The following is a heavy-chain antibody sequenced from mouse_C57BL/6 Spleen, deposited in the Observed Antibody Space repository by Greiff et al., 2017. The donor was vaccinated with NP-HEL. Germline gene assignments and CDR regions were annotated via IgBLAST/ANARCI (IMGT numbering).Heavy chain of an antibody. CDR3: AREGDYYGSRGYFDV. Sequence: QVQLQQPGAELVRPGTSVKLSCKASGYTFTSYWMHWVKQRPGQGLEWIGVIDPSDSYTNYNQKFKGKATLTVDTSSSTAYMQLSSLTSEDSAVYYCAREGDYYGSRGYFDVWGTGTTVTVSS. CDR2: IDPSDSYT. J-gene: IGHJ1*03. V-gene: IGHV1-59*01. D-gene: IGHD1-1*01. CDR1: GYTFTSYW.